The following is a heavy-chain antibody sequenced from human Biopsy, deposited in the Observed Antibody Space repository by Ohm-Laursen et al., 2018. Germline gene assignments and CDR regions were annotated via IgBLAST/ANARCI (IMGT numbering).Heavy chain of an antibody. CDR2: ISGYNGNT. Sequence: ASVKVSCKSSGYMFYSYGVSWVRLAPGQGPEWMGWISGYNGNTNYPQSLQGRVTLTTDASSSTAYMELRGLRSDDTAVYYCARDRHHAAGSYAGMDVWGQGTTVTVSS. CDR3: ARDRHHAAGSYAGMDV. CDR1: GYMFYSYG. D-gene: IGHD3-10*01. V-gene: IGHV1-18*01. J-gene: IGHJ6*02.